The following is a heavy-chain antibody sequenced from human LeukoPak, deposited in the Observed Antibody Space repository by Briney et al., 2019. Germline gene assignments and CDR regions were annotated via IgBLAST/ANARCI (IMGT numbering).Heavy chain of an antibody. J-gene: IGHJ3*02. CDR2: IYYSGST. CDR3: ARAYGDYVLDAFDI. V-gene: IGHV4-30-4*01. D-gene: IGHD4-17*01. Sequence: PSETLSLTCTVSGGSISSGDYYWSWIRQPPGKGLEWIGYIYYSGSTYYNPSLKSRVTISVDTSKNQFSLKLSSVTAADTAVYYCARAYGDYVLDAFDIWGQGTMVTVSS. CDR1: GGSISSGDYY.